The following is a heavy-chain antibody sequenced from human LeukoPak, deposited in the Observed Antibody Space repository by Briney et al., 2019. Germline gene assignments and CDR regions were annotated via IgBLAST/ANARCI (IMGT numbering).Heavy chain of an antibody. CDR1: VGTFSNYA. CDR3: ARVKDGSYYFDY. CDR2: IIPIFGTA. Sequence: SVKVSCMASVGTFSNYALNWLRQATGQGLECMGGIIPIFGTANYAQKFQGRVTITADRSTSTAYMELSSLRSEDTAVYYCARVKDGSYYFDYWGQGTLVTVSS. V-gene: IGHV1-69*06. D-gene: IGHD2-15*01. J-gene: IGHJ4*02.